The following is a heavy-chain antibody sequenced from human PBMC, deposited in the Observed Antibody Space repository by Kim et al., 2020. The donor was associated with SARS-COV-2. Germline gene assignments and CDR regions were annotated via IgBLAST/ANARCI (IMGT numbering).Heavy chain of an antibody. J-gene: IGHJ4*02. CDR3: ARIYDILTGYLFDY. Sequence: SETLSPTCTVSGGSISSYYWSWIRQPPGKGLEWIGYIYYSGSTNYNPSLKSRVTISVDTSKNQFSLKLSSVTAADTAVYYCARIYDILTGYLFDYWGQGT. D-gene: IGHD3-9*01. CDR2: IYYSGST. V-gene: IGHV4-59*01. CDR1: GGSISSYY.